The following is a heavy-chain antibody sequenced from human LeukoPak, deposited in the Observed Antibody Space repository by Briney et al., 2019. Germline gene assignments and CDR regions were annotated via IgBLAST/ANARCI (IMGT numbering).Heavy chain of an antibody. V-gene: IGHV1-69*05. CDR2: IIPIFGTA. CDR1: GYTFTSYY. D-gene: IGHD3-22*01. Sequence: SVKVSCKASGYTFTSYYMHWVRQAPGQGLEWMGGIIPIFGTANYAQKFQGRVTITTDESTSTAYMELSSLRSEDTAVYYCARVGKYYYDSSGSEFDYWGQGTLVTVSS. J-gene: IGHJ4*02. CDR3: ARVGKYYYDSSGSEFDY.